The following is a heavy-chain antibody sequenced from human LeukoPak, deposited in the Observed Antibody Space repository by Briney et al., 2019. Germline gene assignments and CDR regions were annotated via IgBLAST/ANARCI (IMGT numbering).Heavy chain of an antibody. CDR1: GGTFSSYA. V-gene: IGHV1-69*13. Sequence: SVKVSCKASGGTFSSYAISWVRQAPGQGLEWMGGIIPIFGTANYAQKFQGRVTITADESTSTAYMELSSLRSEDTAVYYCARDGPYYYDSSGYYDAFDIWGQGTMVTVSS. CDR3: ARDGPYYYDSSGYYDAFDI. CDR2: IIPIFGTA. D-gene: IGHD3-22*01. J-gene: IGHJ3*02.